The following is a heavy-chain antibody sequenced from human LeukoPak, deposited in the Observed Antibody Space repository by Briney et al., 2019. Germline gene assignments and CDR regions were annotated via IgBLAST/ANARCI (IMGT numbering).Heavy chain of an antibody. CDR1: GGSFNGHF. V-gene: IGHV4-34*01. CDR2: INDSGRT. CDR3: ARGYADSSDWAGDAIDI. Sequence: PPETLSLTCAVFGGSFNGHFWSWIRQPPGQGLEWIGEINDSGRTYVNPSFQSRLTMTVDTSRNQFSLNLSSVAAADTAVYFCARGYADSSDWAGDAIDIWGPGTMVSVSS. J-gene: IGHJ3*02. D-gene: IGHD2-21*01.